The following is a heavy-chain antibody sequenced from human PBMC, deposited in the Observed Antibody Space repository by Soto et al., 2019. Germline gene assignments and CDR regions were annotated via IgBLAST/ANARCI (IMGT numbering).Heavy chain of an antibody. Sequence: ASVKVSCKASGYTFTGYYMHWVRQAPGQGLEWMGWINPNSGGTNYAQKFQGWVTMTRDTSISTAYMELSRLRSDDTAVYYCARDARGDEAPMDYWGQEPWSPSPQ. J-gene: IGHJ4*01. V-gene: IGHV1-2*04. CDR2: INPNSGGT. CDR1: GYTFTGYY. CDR3: ARDARGDEAPMDY. D-gene: IGHD3-10*01.